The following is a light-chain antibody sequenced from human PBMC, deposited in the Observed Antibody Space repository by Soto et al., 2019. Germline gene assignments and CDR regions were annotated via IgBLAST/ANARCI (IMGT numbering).Light chain of an antibody. Sequence: EVVMTQSPATLSVSPGERVTLSCRANQTISNTLAWYQQKPGQAPRLLIYAASTRATGVPARFSGSGSGTEFTLTISSLQSEDFTIYYCQYYNNWLGTFGGGTKVEIK. CDR3: QYYNNWLGT. J-gene: IGKJ4*01. CDR2: AAS. V-gene: IGKV3-15*01. CDR1: QTISNT.